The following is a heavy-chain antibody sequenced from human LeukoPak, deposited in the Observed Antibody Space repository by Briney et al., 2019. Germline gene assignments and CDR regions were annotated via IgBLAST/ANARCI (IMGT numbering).Heavy chain of an antibody. CDR1: GFTFSTFW. Sequence: GGSLRLSCAASGFTFSTFWMHWVRQAPGKGLEWVANIKQDGSAKFYVDSVKGRFTISRDNSKNTLYLQMNSLRVADTAIYYCAATYGTSGSTLGSWGQGTLVTVSS. CDR2: IKQDGSAK. V-gene: IGHV3-7*01. D-gene: IGHD1-1*01. J-gene: IGHJ4*02. CDR3: AATYGTSGSTLGS.